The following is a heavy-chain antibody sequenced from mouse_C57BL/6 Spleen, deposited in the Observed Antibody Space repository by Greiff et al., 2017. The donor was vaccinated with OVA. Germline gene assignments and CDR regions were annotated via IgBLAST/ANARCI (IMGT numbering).Heavy chain of an antibody. J-gene: IGHJ3*01. D-gene: IGHD1-1*01. V-gene: IGHV1-81*01. CDR3: ARSAYYGSSPAWFAY. Sequence: LVESGAELARPGASVKLSCKASGYTFTSYGISWVKQRTGQGLEWIGEIYPRSGNTYYNEKFKGKATLTADKSSSTAYMELRSLTSEDSAVYFCARSAYYGSSPAWFAYWGQGTLVTVSA. CDR2: IYPRSGNT. CDR1: GYTFTSYG.